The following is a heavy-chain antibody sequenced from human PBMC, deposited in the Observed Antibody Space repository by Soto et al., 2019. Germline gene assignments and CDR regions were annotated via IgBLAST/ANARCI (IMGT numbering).Heavy chain of an antibody. Sequence: EVQLVKSGGGLVEPGGSLILSCAASGFTFSSYSMNWVRQAPGKVLEWVSYISSSSSTIYYAESVKGRLTISRDHANNSLYLQMNSLRAEDPAVYYCARHPERIAQIGWFDPWGQGTLVTVSS. CDR1: GFTFSSYS. V-gene: IGHV3-48*01. CDR3: ARHPERIAQIGWFDP. D-gene: IGHD6-13*01. J-gene: IGHJ5*02. CDR2: ISSSSSTI.